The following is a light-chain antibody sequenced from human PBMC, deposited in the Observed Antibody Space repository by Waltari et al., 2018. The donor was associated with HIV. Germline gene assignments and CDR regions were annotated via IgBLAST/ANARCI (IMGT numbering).Light chain of an antibody. Sequence: EVVLTQSPVTLSVSPGQRATLSCRASQTVGSSLAWYQQKPGQAPRLLIYGASTRATGIPARFTGSGSGTHFTLTIGSLQSEDFVVYFCQQYNSWPLTFGGGTKVEIK. CDR2: GAS. V-gene: IGKV3-15*01. J-gene: IGKJ4*01. CDR3: QQYNSWPLT. CDR1: QTVGSS.